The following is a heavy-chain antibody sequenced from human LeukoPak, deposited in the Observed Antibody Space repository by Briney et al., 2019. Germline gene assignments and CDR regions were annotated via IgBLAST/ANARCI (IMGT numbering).Heavy chain of an antibody. J-gene: IGHJ4*02. Sequence: GGSLSLSCAASGFSFGPFGINWVRQAPGKGLEWVSYISSDGTNLYYADSVKGRFTISRDNPRNTLYLQMNSLRAEDTAFYYCVRDDWNLWGQGTLVTVSS. V-gene: IGHV3-48*01. CDR2: ISSDGTNL. CDR1: GFSFGPFG. CDR3: VRDDWNL. D-gene: IGHD1-1*01.